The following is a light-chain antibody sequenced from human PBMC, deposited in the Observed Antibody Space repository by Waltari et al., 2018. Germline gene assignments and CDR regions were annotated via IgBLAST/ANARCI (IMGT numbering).Light chain of an antibody. CDR3: MQGTHWPWT. J-gene: IGKJ1*01. CDR2: KVS. CDR1: QSLLYSDGKTY. V-gene: IGKV2-30*01. Sequence: DVLMTQSPLSLPVTLGQAAFISCRSSQSLLYSDGKTYLSWFQQRPGQSPRRLIYKVSARDSGVPDRFGGSGSGTEFALHINRVEAEDVGVYYCMQGTHWPWTFGPGTKVEIK.